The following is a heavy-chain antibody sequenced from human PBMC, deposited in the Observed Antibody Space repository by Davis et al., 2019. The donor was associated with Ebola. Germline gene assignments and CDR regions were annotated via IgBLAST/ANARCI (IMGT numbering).Heavy chain of an antibody. J-gene: IGHJ6*02. V-gene: IGHV3-30*03. CDR1: GFTFSSYG. CDR3: AREYRAPYYGSYGMDV. CDR2: ISYDGSNK. D-gene: IGHD3-10*01. Sequence: GGSLRLSCAASGFTFSSYGMHWVRQAPGKGLEWVAVISYDGSNKYYADSVKGRFTISRDNSKNTLYLQMNSLRAEDTAVYYCAREYRAPYYGSYGMDVWGQGTTVTVSS.